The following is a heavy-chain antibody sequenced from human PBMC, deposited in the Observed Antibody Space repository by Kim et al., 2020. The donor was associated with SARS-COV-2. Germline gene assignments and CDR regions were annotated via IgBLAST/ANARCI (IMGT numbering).Heavy chain of an antibody. V-gene: IGHV3-7*01. CDR1: GFTFSSYW. Sequence: GVSLRLSCAASGFTFSSYWMSWVRQAPGKGLEWVANIKEDGSEKYYGDSVKGRFTISRDNAKNSLYLQMNSLRAEDTAVYYCARDGITIFGVVIMIYYYGLDVRGQGTTVTVSS. CDR2: IKEDGSEK. J-gene: IGHJ6*02. D-gene: IGHD3-3*01. CDR3: ARDGITIFGVVIMIYYYGLDV.